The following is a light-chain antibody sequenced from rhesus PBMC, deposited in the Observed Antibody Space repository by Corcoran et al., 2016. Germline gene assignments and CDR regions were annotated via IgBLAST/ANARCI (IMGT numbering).Light chain of an antibody. Sequence: DIQMTQSPSSLSASVGDRVTITCRASENVNNYLNWYQQKPGKAPKLLIHKAYTFQSGVPSRVSGSGSGTVYTFTIRSLQPEDVATYYCQHGYGTPYSFGQGTKVEI. J-gene: IGKJ2*01. CDR1: ENVNNY. V-gene: IGKV1-74*01. CDR2: KAY. CDR3: QHGYGTPYS.